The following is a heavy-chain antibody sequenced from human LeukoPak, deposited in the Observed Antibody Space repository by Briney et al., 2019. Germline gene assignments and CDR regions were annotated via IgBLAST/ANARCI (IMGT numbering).Heavy chain of an antibody. Sequence: SETLSLTCTVSGGSVSSGSYYWSWIRQPPGKGLEWIGYIYYSGSTNYNPSLKSRVTISVDTSKNQFSLKLSSVTAADTAVYYCARSIAALDYWGQGTLVTVSS. CDR3: ARSIAALDY. CDR1: GGSVSSGSYY. V-gene: IGHV4-61*01. J-gene: IGHJ4*02. D-gene: IGHD6-25*01. CDR2: IYYSGST.